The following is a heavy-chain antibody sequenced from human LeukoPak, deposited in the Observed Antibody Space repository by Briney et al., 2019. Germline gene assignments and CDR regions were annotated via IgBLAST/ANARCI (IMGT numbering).Heavy chain of an antibody. Sequence: PSETLSLTCAVYGGSFSGYYWSWIRQPPGKGLEWIGEINHSGSTNYNPSLKSRVTISVDTSKNQFSLKLSSVTAADTAVYYCARAAAMVTRDAFDIWGQGTMVTVSS. CDR2: INHSGST. J-gene: IGHJ3*02. CDR3: ARAAAMVTRDAFDI. CDR1: GGSFSGYY. V-gene: IGHV4-34*01. D-gene: IGHD5-18*01.